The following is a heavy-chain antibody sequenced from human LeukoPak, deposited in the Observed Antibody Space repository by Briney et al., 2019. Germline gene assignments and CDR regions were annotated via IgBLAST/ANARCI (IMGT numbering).Heavy chain of an antibody. CDR2: IYGGSST. CDR1: GFTVSSSY. Sequence: GGSLRLSCAASGFTVSSSYMSWVRQAPGKGLEWVSVIYGGSSTYYADSVKGRFTISRDNSKNTLYLQMNNLRAEDTAVYYCAREHYYDSSGSGDAFDIWGQGTMVTVSS. V-gene: IGHV3-53*01. J-gene: IGHJ3*02. D-gene: IGHD3-22*01. CDR3: AREHYYDSSGSGDAFDI.